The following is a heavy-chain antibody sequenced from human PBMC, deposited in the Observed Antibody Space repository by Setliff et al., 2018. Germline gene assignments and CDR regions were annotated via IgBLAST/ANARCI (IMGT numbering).Heavy chain of an antibody. D-gene: IGHD3-10*01. CDR2: VHYDGVNK. V-gene: IGHV3-30*02. J-gene: IGHJ4*02. CDR1: GFTFSTYY. Sequence: GGSLRLSCVASGFTFSTYYMHWVRQPPGKGLEWVAFVHYDGVNKHYRDSVKGRFTISRDNSKNTLYLQMNSLRAEDTAVYYCANRPGSYLPPSWGQGTLVTVSS. CDR3: ANRPGSYLPPS.